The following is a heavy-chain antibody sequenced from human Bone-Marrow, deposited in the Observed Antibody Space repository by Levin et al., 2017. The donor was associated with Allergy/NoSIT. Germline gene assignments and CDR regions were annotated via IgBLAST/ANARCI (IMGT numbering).Heavy chain of an antibody. CDR1: GFTFSDYW. J-gene: IGHJ4*02. CDR3: VRGGGDYGSW. V-gene: IGHV3-7*04. D-gene: IGHD3-10*01. Sequence: GESLKISCEASGFTFSDYWMSWVRQPSGKGLEWVARINKGRNEISYVDSVKGRFTISKDDGKKSLYLQMNSLRVEDTAVYYCVRGGGDYGSWWGQGALVTVSS. CDR2: INKGRNEI.